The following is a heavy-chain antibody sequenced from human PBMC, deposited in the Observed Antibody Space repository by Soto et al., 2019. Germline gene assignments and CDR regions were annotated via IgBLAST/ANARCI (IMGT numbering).Heavy chain of an antibody. Sequence: SETLSLTCSVSDASVSNFYWSWIRQPPGKGLEWLGYIFQGEAPTYNPSLKSRLTMSIDPSKNQLSLSLSSVTTADTAVYYCERSVQGKYYNYDLDVWGQGTAVTVSS. CDR1: DASVSNFY. J-gene: IGHJ6*02. CDR2: IFQGEAP. CDR3: ERSVQGKYYNYDLDV. V-gene: IGHV4-59*02.